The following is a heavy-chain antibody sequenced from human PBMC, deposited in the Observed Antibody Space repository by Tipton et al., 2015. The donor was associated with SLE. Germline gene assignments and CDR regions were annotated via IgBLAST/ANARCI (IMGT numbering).Heavy chain of an antibody. CDR2: ISGSGDAT. CDR3: ARDGEAYCSGGSCRYHFDF. Sequence: SLRLSCAASGFTFATSAMSWVRQAPGKGLEWVSSISGSGDATDYTDAVKGRFTISRDNSKNMLYLQMNSLRVEDTAIYYCARDGEAYCSGGSCRYHFDFWGQGTLVTVSS. V-gene: IGHV3-23*01. CDR1: GFTFATSA. D-gene: IGHD2-15*01. J-gene: IGHJ4*02.